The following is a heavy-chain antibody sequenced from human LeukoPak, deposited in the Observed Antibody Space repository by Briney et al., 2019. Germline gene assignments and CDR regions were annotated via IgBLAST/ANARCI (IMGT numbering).Heavy chain of an antibody. V-gene: IGHV3-53*01. CDR2: IYSGGST. CDR1: GFTVSSNY. Sequence: GGSLRLSCAASGFTVSSNYMSWVRQAPGKGLEWVSVIYSGGSTYYADSVKGRFTISRDNSKNTLYLQMNSLRAEDTAVYYCARDLSSSWYYFDYWGQGPLVTVSS. D-gene: IGHD6-13*01. J-gene: IGHJ4*02. CDR3: ARDLSSSWYYFDY.